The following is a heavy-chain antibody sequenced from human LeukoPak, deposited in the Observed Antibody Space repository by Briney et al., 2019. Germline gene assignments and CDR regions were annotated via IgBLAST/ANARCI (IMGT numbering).Heavy chain of an antibody. CDR2: INPNSGGT. Sequence: ASVEVSCKASGYTFTGYYMHWVRQAPGQGLEWMGWINPNSGGTNYAQKFQGRVTMTRDTSISTAYMELSRLRSDDTAVYYCARVISRGYSYGYVLVYWGQGTLVTVSS. V-gene: IGHV1-2*02. J-gene: IGHJ4*02. D-gene: IGHD5-18*01. CDR3: ARVISRGYSYGYVLVY. CDR1: GYTFTGYY.